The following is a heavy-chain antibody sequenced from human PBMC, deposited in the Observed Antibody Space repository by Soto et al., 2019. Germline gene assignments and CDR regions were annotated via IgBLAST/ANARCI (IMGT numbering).Heavy chain of an antibody. D-gene: IGHD6-19*01. V-gene: IGHV4-59*08. CDR2: IYYSGST. CDR3: AYSSGWYRVDY. CDR1: GGSISSYY. J-gene: IGHJ4*02. Sequence: SETLSLTCTVSGGSISSYYWSWIRQPPGKGLEWIGYIYYSGSTNYNPSLKSRVTISVDTSKNQFSLKLSSVTAADTAVYYCAYSSGWYRVDYWGQGTLVTVSS.